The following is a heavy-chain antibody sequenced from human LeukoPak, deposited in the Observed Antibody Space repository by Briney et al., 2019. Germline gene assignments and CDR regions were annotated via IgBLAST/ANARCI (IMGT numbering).Heavy chain of an antibody. V-gene: IGHV3-9*01. CDR1: GFTFTSYA. CDR2: ISWNSGSI. J-gene: IGHJ4*02. CDR3: AKANSYGYTGYFDY. D-gene: IGHD5-18*01. Sequence: PGGSLRLSCAASGFTFTSYATSWVRQAPGKGLEWVSGISWNSGSIGYADSVKGRFTISRDNAKNSLYLQMNSLRAEDTAFYYCAKANSYGYTGYFDYWGQGTLVTVSS.